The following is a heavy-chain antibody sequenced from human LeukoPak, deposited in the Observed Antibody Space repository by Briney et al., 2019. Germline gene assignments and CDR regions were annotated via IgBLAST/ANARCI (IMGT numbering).Heavy chain of an antibody. CDR1: GYSITSIYY. V-gene: IGHV4-38-2*02. D-gene: IGHD3-16*01. Sequence: KPSETLSLTCTVSGYSITSIYYWGWVRQPPGKGLEWIGSIHHSGDTAYNPSLKSRVTISVDTSKSQFSLKLSSVTAADTAVYYCARSYASSGLDHWGQGTLVTVSS. CDR3: ARSYASSGLDH. CDR2: IHHSGDT. J-gene: IGHJ4*02.